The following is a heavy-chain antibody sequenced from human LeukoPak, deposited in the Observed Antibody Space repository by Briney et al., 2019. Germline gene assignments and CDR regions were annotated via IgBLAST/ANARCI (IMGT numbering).Heavy chain of an antibody. CDR2: INPNSGGT. CDR1: GYTFIDYV. J-gene: IGHJ5*02. CDR3: ARRGGAAHFDP. V-gene: IGHV1-2*02. D-gene: IGHD3-16*01. Sequence: ASVKVSCKTSGYTFIDYVLHWVRQAPGQGLEWMGWINPNSGGTNYAQNFQGRVTMTRDTSISTAYMEMSSLRSDDTAVYFCARRGGAAHFDPWGQGTLVTVSS.